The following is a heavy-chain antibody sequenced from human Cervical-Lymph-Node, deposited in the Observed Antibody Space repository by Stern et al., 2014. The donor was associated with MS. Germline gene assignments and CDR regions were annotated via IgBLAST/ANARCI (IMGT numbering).Heavy chain of an antibody. Sequence: VHLVESGAEVKKPGASVKVSCKATGYTFTNYYMHWLRQAPGQGLEWMGIPDPSGGGSTYAQRFQGRVTMTRDTSTSTVYMELSSLRSDDTAVYYCARDLSRSEDYSGGCPNYWGQGSLVTVSS. D-gene: IGHD2-15*01. CDR3: ARDLSRSEDYSGGCPNY. CDR2: PDPSGGGS. V-gene: IGHV1-46*03. CDR1: GYTFTNYY. J-gene: IGHJ4*02.